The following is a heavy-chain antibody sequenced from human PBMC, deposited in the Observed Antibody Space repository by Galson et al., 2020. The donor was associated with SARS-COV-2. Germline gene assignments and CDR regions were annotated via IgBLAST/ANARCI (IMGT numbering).Heavy chain of an antibody. CDR3: AACIVGATKREYYYYYGMDV. CDR2: ISYDRSNK. D-gene: IGHD1-26*01. V-gene: IGHV3-30*03. Sequence: TGGSLRLSCAASGFTFSSYGMHWVRQAPGKGLEWVAVISYDRSNKYYADSVKGRFTISRDNSKNTLYLQMNSLRAEDTAVYYCAACIVGATKREYYYYYGMDVWGQGTTVTVSS. CDR1: GFTFSSYG. J-gene: IGHJ6*02.